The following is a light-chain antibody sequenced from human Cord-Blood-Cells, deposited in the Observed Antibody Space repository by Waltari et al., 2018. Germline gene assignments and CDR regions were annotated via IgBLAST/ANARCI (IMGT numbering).Light chain of an antibody. V-gene: IGLV1-40*01. CDR1: GSHPGAGCA. Sequence: QSVLTPPPWLPGATEPRVTISSTGTGSHPGAGCAVLAYQQLPGTAPNLLTHGNSNRPSGVPDRFSGSKSGTSASLAITGLQAEDEADYYCQSYDSSLSGSWVFGGGTKLTVL. CDR2: GNS. CDR3: QSYDSSLSGSWV. J-gene: IGLJ3*02.